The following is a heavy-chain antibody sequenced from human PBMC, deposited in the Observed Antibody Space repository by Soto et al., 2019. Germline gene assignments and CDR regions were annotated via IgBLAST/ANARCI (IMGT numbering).Heavy chain of an antibody. CDR3: AHRRYSSSWDNFYFDY. J-gene: IGHJ4*02. V-gene: IGHV2-5*02. CDR2: IYWDDDN. D-gene: IGHD6-13*01. CDR1: GFSLSTSGVG. Sequence: QITLKESGPTLVKPTQTLTLTCTFSGFSLSTSGVGVGWIRQPPGKALEWLALIYWDDDNRYSPSLKSRLTITKDTSKNQVVLTMTNMDPVDTATYYCAHRRYSSSWDNFYFDYWGQGTLVTVSS.